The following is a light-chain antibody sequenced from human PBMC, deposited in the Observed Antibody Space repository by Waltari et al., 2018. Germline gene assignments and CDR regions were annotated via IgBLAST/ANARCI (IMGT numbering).Light chain of an antibody. Sequence: AIRMTQSPSSLSASIGDRVTISCRASQGVRTYLAWYQQKPGTAPSLLIHASSTLQTGVPSRFSGSGTGTDFTLTITCLQSADFAIYFCQQYHDYPWTFGQGTKVEI. CDR3: QQYHDYPWT. J-gene: IGKJ1*01. CDR2: ASS. CDR1: QGVRTY. V-gene: IGKV1-8*01.